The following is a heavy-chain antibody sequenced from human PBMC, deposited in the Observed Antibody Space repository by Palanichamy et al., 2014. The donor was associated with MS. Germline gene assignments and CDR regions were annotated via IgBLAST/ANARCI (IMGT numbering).Heavy chain of an antibody. CDR3: ARSCGGGSCYFDY. D-gene: IGHD2-15*01. J-gene: IGHJ4*02. CDR2: ISDNGSNK. Sequence: GGGVVQPGRSLRLSCAASGFTFSSYGMHWVRQAPGKGLEWVAVISDNGSNKYYADSVKGRFTISRDNSKNTVYLQMNSLGAEDTAVYYCARSCGGGSCYFDYWGQGTLVTVSS. V-gene: IGHV3-30*03. CDR1: GFTFSSYG.